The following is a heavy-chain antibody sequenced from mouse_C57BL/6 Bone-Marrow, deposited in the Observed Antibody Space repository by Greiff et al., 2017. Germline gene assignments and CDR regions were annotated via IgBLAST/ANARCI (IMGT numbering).Heavy chain of an antibody. J-gene: IGHJ2*01. D-gene: IGHD5-1*01. CDR2: FYPYTDDT. CDR1: GYTFTTYP. V-gene: IGHV1-47*01. Sequence: VQLQESGAELVKPGASVKMSCKASGYTFTTYPLEWMKQNHGQSLEWIGNFYPYTDDTKYNEKFKGKATLTVEKSSNTVYLELSRLTSDDSAVYYCARSSTFLYYFDYGGQGTTLTVSS. CDR3: ARSSTFLYYFDY.